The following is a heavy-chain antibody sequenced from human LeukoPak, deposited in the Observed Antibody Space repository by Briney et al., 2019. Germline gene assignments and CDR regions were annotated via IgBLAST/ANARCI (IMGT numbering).Heavy chain of an antibody. CDR3: ARRIMYYDFWSGSYFDY. D-gene: IGHD3-3*01. CDR1: GGTFSSYT. Sequence: SVKVSCKASGGTFSSYTISWVRQAPGQGLEWVGRIIPILGIANYAQKFQGRVTMTTDTSTSTAYMELRSLRSDDTAVYYCARRIMYYDFWSGSYFDYWGQGTLVTVSS. V-gene: IGHV1-69*02. J-gene: IGHJ4*02. CDR2: IIPILGIA.